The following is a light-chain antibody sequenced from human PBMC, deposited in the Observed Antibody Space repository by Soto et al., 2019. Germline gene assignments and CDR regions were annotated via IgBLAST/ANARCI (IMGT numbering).Light chain of an antibody. CDR3: QQYNDWPIT. CDR2: DAS. V-gene: IGKV3-15*01. CDR1: QSVSNT. Sequence: EIVMTQSPPTLSVSPGERATLSCRASQSVSNTLAWYQQKPGQAPRLLIYDASTRATGIPARFSGSGSGTEFTLTISSLQSEDFAVYYCQQYNDWPITFGQGTRLEIK. J-gene: IGKJ5*01.